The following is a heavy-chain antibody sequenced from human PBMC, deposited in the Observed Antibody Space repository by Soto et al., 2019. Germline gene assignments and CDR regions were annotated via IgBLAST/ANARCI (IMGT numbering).Heavy chain of an antibody. D-gene: IGHD2-15*01. J-gene: IGHJ6*03. CDR1: GGSISSSSYY. Sequence: PSETLSLTCTVSGGSISSSSYYWGWIRQPPGKGPEWIGSIYYSGSTYYNPSLKSRVTISVDTSKNQFSLKLSSVTAADTAVYYCARGLGYCSGGSCYGYYYMDVWGKGTTVTVSS. CDR2: IYYSGST. V-gene: IGHV4-39*01. CDR3: ARGLGYCSGGSCYGYYYMDV.